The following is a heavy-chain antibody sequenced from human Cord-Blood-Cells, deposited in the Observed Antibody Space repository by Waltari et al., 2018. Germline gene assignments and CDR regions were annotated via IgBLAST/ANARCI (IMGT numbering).Heavy chain of an antibody. CDR2: IYYSGST. Sequence: QVQLPESGPGLEKPSETMSLTGTVSAGSVSSYYWTWMRQPPGTALEWIGYIYYSGSTNYNPSLKSRVTISVDTSKNQFSLKLSSVTAADTAVYYCARHPTYYYGSGSPYYYYMDVWDKGTTVTVSS. J-gene: IGHJ6*03. D-gene: IGHD3-10*01. V-gene: IGHV4-59*08. CDR1: AGSVSSYY. CDR3: ARHPTYYYGSGSPYYYYMDV.